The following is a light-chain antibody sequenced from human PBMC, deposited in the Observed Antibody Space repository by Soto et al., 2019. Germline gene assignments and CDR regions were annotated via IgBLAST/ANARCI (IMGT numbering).Light chain of an antibody. CDR1: QSVTSC. J-gene: IGKJ2*01. CDR3: QQYKSDSQT. Sequence: DIHLTQSPSTLSASVGDRVTITCRASQSVTSCLAWYQQKPGKAPKLLIYDASSLESGVPSRFSGSGSGTQFTLTIGSLQPDDFATYYCQQYKSDSQTFGQGTKVEIK. CDR2: DAS. V-gene: IGKV1-5*01.